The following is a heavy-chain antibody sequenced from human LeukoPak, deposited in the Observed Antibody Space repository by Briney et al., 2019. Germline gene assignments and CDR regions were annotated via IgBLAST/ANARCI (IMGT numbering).Heavy chain of an antibody. CDR1: GFTFSSYW. V-gene: IGHV3-7*01. J-gene: IGHJ4*02. CDR2: IKQDGSEK. Sequence: SGGSLRLSCAASGFTFSSYWMTWVRQAPGKGLEWVANIKQDGSEKYYVDSVKGRFTISRDNAKNSLSLHMNSLRAEDTAVYYCARDRGECTNGVCYYPDFDYWGQGTLVTVSS. CDR3: ARDRGECTNGVCYYPDFDY. D-gene: IGHD2-8*01.